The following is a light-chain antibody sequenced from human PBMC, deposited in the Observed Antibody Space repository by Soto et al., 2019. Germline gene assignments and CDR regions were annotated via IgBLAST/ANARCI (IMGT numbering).Light chain of an antibody. Sequence: EIVMTQSPATLSVSPGEGATLFCRASQTVNNKLAWYQQQPGQAPRLLIYGASTRAAAIPDRFSGSGSGTEFTLTISSLQPDDFAISYCQQYNSWPRPFGQGTKVEIK. V-gene: IGKV3-15*01. CDR3: QQYNSWPRP. CDR2: GAS. J-gene: IGKJ1*01. CDR1: QTVNNK.